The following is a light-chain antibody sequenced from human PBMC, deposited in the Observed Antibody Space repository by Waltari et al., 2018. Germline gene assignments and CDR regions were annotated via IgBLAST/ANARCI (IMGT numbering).Light chain of an antibody. CDR3: AAWDDSLSRWL. J-gene: IGLJ3*02. Sequence: QSVLTQPPSASATPGQRVTLPCSGRSPNLRSNYVYWYQHVPGAAPKLLIYRNHRRPSGVPDRFSGSKSGTSASLAISGLRSEDEADYYCAAWDDSLSRWLLGGGTKLTVL. CDR2: RNH. CDR1: SPNLRSNY. V-gene: IGLV1-47*01.